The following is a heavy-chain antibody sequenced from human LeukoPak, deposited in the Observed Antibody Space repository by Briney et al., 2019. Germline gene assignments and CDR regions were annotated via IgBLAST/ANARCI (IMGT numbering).Heavy chain of an antibody. Sequence: SETLSLTCAVYGGSFSGYYWSWIRQPPGKGLEWIGEINHSGSTNYNPSLKSRVTISVDTSKNQFSLKLSSVTAADMAVYYCARFPLYCSSTSCFPIDAFDIWGQGTMVTVSS. D-gene: IGHD2-2*01. V-gene: IGHV4-34*01. CDR2: INHSGST. J-gene: IGHJ3*02. CDR3: ARFPLYCSSTSCFPIDAFDI. CDR1: GGSFSGYY.